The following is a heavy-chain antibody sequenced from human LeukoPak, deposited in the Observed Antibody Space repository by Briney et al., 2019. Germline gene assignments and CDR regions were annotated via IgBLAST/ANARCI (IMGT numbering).Heavy chain of an antibody. Sequence: GGSLRLSCAASGFTFSSYSMNWVRQAPWKGLEWVSSISSSSSYIYYADSVKGRFTISRDNAKNSLYLQMNSLRAEDTAVYYCASFGDSDAFDIWGQGTMVTVSS. D-gene: IGHD4-17*01. CDR3: ASFGDSDAFDI. CDR1: GFTFSSYS. CDR2: ISSSSSYI. V-gene: IGHV3-21*01. J-gene: IGHJ3*02.